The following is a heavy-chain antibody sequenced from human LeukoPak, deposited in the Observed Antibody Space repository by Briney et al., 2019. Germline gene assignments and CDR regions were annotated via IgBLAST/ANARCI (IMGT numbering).Heavy chain of an antibody. Sequence: KTGGSLRLSCAASGFTFNRNAISWVRQAPGKGLEWVSTIGGSGDKAFYADSVKGRFTISRDNAKNSFFLQMSSLRAEDTAVYYCARSKAGGYWGQGTLVIVST. J-gene: IGHJ4*02. CDR1: GFTFNRNA. D-gene: IGHD3-10*01. CDR3: ARSKAGGY. V-gene: IGHV3-21*01. CDR2: IGGSGDKA.